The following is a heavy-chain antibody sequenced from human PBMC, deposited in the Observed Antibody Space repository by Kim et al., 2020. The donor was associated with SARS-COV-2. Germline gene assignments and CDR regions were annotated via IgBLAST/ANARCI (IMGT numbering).Heavy chain of an antibody. J-gene: IGHJ6*01. Sequence: SETLSLTCAVYGGSFRGYYWSWIRQPPGKGLEWIGEINHSGSTNYNPSLKSRVTISVDTSKNQFSLKLSSVTAADTAVYYCARGLRQWLTHYSYYYGMD. CDR3: ARGLRQWLTHYSYYYGMD. D-gene: IGHD6-19*01. V-gene: IGHV4-34*01. CDR2: INHSGST. CDR1: GGSFRGYY.